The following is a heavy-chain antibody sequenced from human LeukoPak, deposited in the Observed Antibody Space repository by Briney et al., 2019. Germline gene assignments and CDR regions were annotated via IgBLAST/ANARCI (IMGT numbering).Heavy chain of an antibody. CDR2: ISGSGDRT. CDR3: APYTYYFDH. V-gene: IGHV3-23*01. CDR1: GFTFSSFA. D-gene: IGHD2-2*02. Sequence: PGGSLRLSCAASGFTFSSFAVSWVRQAPGKGLEWVSGISGSGDRTDYADSVKGRFTISRDNSKNTLYLQMNSLTAEDTALYYCAPYTYYFDHWGQGTLVTVSS. J-gene: IGHJ4*02.